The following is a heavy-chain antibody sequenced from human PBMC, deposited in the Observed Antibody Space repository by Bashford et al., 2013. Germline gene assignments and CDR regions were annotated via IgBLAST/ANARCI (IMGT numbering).Heavy chain of an antibody. Sequence: ASVKVSCKASDYTFTSYGITWVRQAPGQGLEWMGWISAHNGNTNYAQKLQGRVTMTTDTSTSTAYMELSSLRSEDTAVYYCARGCSSTSCYYYYYGMDVWGPRGPRSPSP. CDR1: DYTFTSYG. V-gene: IGHV1-18*01. CDR2: ISAHNGNT. CDR3: ARGCSSTSCYYYYYGMDV. J-gene: IGHJ6*01. D-gene: IGHD2-2*01.